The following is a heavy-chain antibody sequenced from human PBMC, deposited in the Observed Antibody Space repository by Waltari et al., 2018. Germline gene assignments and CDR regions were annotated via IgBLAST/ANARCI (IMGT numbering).Heavy chain of an antibody. V-gene: IGHV3-23*03. Sequence: EVQLLESGGGLVQPGGSLRLSCAASGFTFSSYAMSWVRQAPGKGLGGVSVIYSGGSTYYADSVKGRFTISRDNSKNTLYLQMNSLRAEDTAVYYCAKSSIAAAGKVDYWGQGTLVTVSS. CDR3: AKSSIAAAGKVDY. CDR2: IYSGGST. CDR1: GFTFSSYA. J-gene: IGHJ4*02. D-gene: IGHD6-13*01.